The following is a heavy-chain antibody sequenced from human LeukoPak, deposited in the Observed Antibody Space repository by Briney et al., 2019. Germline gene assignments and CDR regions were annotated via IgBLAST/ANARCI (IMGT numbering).Heavy chain of an antibody. CDR2: INPNSGGT. CDR3: ARTVEHYYYYYMDV. D-gene: IGHD4-11*01. V-gene: IGHV1-2*02. CDR1: GYTFTGYY. Sequence: ASAKVSCKASGYTFTGYYMHWVRQAPGQGLEWMGWINPNSGGTNYAQKFQGRVTMTRDTSISTAYMELSRLRSDDTAVYYCARTVEHYYYYYMDVWGKGTTVTVSS. J-gene: IGHJ6*03.